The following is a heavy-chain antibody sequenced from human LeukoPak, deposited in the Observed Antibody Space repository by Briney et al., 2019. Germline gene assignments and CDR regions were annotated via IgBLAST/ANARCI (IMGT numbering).Heavy chain of an antibody. CDR2: INHSGST. V-gene: IGHV4-34*01. CDR3: ARDLSVVPAATEPNWFDP. D-gene: IGHD2-2*01. Sequence: PSETLSLTCAVYGGSFSGYYWSWIRQPPGKGLEWIGEINHSGSTNYNPSLKSRVTISVDTSKNQFSLKLGSVTAADTAVYYCARDLSVVPAATEPNWFDPWGQGTLVTVSS. CDR1: GGSFSGYY. J-gene: IGHJ5*02.